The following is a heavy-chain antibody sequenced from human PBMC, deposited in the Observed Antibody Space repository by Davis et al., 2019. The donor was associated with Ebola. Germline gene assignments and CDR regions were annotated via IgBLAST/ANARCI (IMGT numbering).Heavy chain of an antibody. D-gene: IGHD3-16*01. J-gene: IGHJ4*02. Sequence: PGGSLRLSCAASGFTFSAYNMNWVRQAPGKGLEWVSSISSSSTYIYYADSVKGRFTISRDNANNSLYLQMDSLRAEDTAVYYCAREPIMIPTRRDFDDWGQGSLVTVSS. V-gene: IGHV3-21*01. CDR1: GFTFSAYN. CDR2: ISSSSTYI. CDR3: AREPIMIPTRRDFDD.